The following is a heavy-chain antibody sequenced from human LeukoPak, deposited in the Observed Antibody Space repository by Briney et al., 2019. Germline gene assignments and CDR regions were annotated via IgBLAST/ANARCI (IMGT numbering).Heavy chain of an antibody. CDR1: GFTFSSYA. CDR2: IYSGGST. V-gene: IGHV3-23*03. Sequence: GGSLRLSCAASGFTFSSYAMSWVRQAPGKGLEWVSVIYSGGSTYYADSVKGRFTISRDNSKNTLYLQMNSLRVEDTAVYYCAKAREAIAYDYWGQGTLVTVSS. J-gene: IGHJ4*02. D-gene: IGHD2/OR15-2a*01. CDR3: AKAREAIAYDY.